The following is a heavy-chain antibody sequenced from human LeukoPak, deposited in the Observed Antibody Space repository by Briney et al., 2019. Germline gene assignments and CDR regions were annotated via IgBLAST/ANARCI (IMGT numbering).Heavy chain of an antibody. D-gene: IGHD6-13*01. CDR1: GFTFSSYA. V-gene: IGHV3-23*01. CDR3: AKDRAAGNTLLYFDY. J-gene: IGHJ4*02. CDR2: ISGSGGST. Sequence: PGGSLRLSCAASGFTFSSYAMSWVRQAPGKGLEWVSAISGSGGSTYYADSVKGRFTISRDNSKNTLYLQMNSLRAEDTAVYYCAKDRAAGNTLLYFDYWGQGTLVTVSS.